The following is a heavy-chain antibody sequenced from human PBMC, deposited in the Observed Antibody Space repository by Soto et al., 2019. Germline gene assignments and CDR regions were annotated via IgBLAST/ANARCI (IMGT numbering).Heavy chain of an antibody. J-gene: IGHJ4*01. CDR3: AKRGGSSWYSRIDY. D-gene: IGHD6-13*01. Sequence: EVQLLESGGGLVQPGGSLKLSCAVSGFSFSSYALSWVRQAPGKGLEWASTITSSGSTNYADSVKGRFTISRDNSATTIYLHMHTLRVEDTAVYYCAKRGGSSWYSRIDYWGQGTLVTVSS. V-gene: IGHV3-23*01. CDR1: GFSFSSYA. CDR2: ITSSGST.